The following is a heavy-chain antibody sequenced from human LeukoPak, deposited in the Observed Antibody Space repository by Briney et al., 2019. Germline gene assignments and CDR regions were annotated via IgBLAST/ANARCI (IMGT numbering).Heavy chain of an antibody. J-gene: IGHJ1*01. D-gene: IGHD2-2*01. CDR2: ISVNNGGT. CDR3: ATATQPRGYFLH. Sequence: ASVTVSCKASGYTFTTYSLAWVRQAPGQSLEWMGWISVNNGGTNYAQSFQDRVTLTRDTSTNTAYLELRSLRSDDTAIIYCATATQPRGYFLHWGQGTLATVSS. CDR1: GYTFTTYS. V-gene: IGHV1-18*01.